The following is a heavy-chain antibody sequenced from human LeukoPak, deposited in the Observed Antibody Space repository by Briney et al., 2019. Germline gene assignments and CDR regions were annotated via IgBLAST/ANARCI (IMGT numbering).Heavy chain of an antibody. CDR3: AREVDFWSGYYNSYNWFDP. V-gene: IGHV1-69*13. Sequence: SVKVSCKASGGTFSSYAISWVRQAPGQGLEWMGGIIPIFGTANYAQKFQGRVTITADESTSTAYMELSSLRSEDTAVDYCAREVDFWSGYYNSYNWFDPWGQGTLVTVSS. CDR2: IIPIFGTA. CDR1: GGTFSSYA. D-gene: IGHD3-3*01. J-gene: IGHJ5*02.